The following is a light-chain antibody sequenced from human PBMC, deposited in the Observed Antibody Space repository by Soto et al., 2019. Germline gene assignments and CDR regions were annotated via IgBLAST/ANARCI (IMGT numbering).Light chain of an antibody. Sequence: QSALTQPASVSGSPGQSITISCTGVSSDVGSYDLVSWYQHHPGRTPKLIIYEAIKRPSGVSNRFSGSKSGNTASLTISGLQAEDEADYYCSSYTSSSTLVVFGGGTKLTVL. V-gene: IGLV2-14*02. CDR3: SSYTSSSTLVV. J-gene: IGLJ2*01. CDR1: SSDVGSYDL. CDR2: EAI.